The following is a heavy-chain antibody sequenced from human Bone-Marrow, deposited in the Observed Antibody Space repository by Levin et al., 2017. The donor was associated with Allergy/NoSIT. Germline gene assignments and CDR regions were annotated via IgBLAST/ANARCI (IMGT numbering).Heavy chain of an antibody. Sequence: GGSLRLSCAASGFSFSKGWMTWVRQAPGKGLEWVGRIKSETDGGTIDYAAPVKGRFTISRDDSKSTLYLQMNSLKTEEPAVYYCTTEVWARKLRDDYWGQGTLVTVSS. CDR3: TTEVWARKLRDDY. J-gene: IGHJ4*02. D-gene: IGHD3-3*01. CDR1: GFSFSKGW. CDR2: IKSETDGGTI. V-gene: IGHV3-15*01.